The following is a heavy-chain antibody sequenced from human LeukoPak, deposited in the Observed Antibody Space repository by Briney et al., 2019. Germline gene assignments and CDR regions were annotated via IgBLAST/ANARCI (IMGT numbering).Heavy chain of an antibody. CDR3: ARGETLTTVIH. CDR1: GYTFTSYA. Sequence: ASVKVSCKASGYTFTSYAIHWVRQAPGQGLEWMGWINTNTRNPTYAQGFTGRSVFSLDTSVSTAYLQISSLKAEDTAVYYCARGETLTTVIHWGQGTLVTVSS. D-gene: IGHD4-17*01. J-gene: IGHJ4*02. CDR2: INTNTRNP. V-gene: IGHV7-4-1*02.